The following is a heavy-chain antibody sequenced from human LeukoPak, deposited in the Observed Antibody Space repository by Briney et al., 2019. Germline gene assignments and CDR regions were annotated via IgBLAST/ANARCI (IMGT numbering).Heavy chain of an antibody. CDR3: AKAAAGTTAEAFDI. J-gene: IGHJ3*02. CDR1: GGSISSYY. CDR2: IYYSGST. D-gene: IGHD6-13*01. Sequence: SETLSLTCTVSGGSISSYYWSWIRQPPGKGLEWIGYIYYSGSTNYNPSLKSRVTISVDTSKNQFSLKLSSVTAADTAVYYCAKAAAGTTAEAFDIWGQGTMVTVSS. V-gene: IGHV4-59*01.